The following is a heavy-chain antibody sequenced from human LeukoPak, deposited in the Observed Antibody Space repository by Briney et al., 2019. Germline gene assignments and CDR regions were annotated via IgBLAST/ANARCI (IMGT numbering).Heavy chain of an antibody. J-gene: IGHJ4*02. Sequence: GGSLRLSCAASGFTFSNCWMTWARQAPGGGLEWVANIKEDGSEAYYVDSVKGRFTVPRDNAENSLYLQMNSLRAEDTAIYYCATDHVYDTTAYRPFAYWGQGILVTVSS. CDR2: IKEDGSEA. D-gene: IGHD3-22*01. V-gene: IGHV3-7*01. CDR3: ATDHVYDTTAYRPFAY. CDR1: GFTFSNCW.